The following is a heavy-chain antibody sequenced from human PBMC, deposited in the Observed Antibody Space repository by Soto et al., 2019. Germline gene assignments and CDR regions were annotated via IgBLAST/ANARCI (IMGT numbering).Heavy chain of an antibody. Sequence: GGSLRLSCAASGFTFSSYSMNWVRQAPGKGLEWVSSISSSSSYIYYADSVKGRFTISRDNAKNSLYLQMNSLRAEDTAVYYCARAGEYSSSSFDYWGQGTLVTVPS. CDR3: ARAGEYSSSSFDY. D-gene: IGHD6-6*01. CDR2: ISSSSSYI. J-gene: IGHJ4*02. CDR1: GFTFSSYS. V-gene: IGHV3-21*01.